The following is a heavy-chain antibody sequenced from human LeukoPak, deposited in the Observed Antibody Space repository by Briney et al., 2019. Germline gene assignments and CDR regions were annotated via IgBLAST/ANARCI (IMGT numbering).Heavy chain of an antibody. CDR2: IHHSGST. Sequence: SETLSLTCTVSGGSISSHYWSWIRQPPGKRLEWIGYIHHSGSTNYNPSLKSRITISVDTSKTQFSLKLSSVTAADTAVYYCARVGASITMVRGVPTRYYYMDVWGKGTTVTISS. J-gene: IGHJ6*03. D-gene: IGHD3-10*01. CDR1: GGSISSHY. V-gene: IGHV4-59*08. CDR3: ARVGASITMVRGVPTRYYYMDV.